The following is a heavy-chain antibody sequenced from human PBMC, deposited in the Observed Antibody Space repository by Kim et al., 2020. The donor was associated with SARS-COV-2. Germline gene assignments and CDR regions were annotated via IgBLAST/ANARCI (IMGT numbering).Heavy chain of an antibody. CDR2: INSDGSST. Sequence: GGSLRLSCAASGFTFSSYWMHWVRQAPGKGLVWVSRINSDGSSTSYADSVKGRFTISRDNAKNTLYLQMNSLRAEDTAVYYCAKKSGRGSGSAGGDYYYYYGRDVWGQGTTVTVSS. V-gene: IGHV3-74*01. CDR1: GFTFSSYW. J-gene: IGHJ6*02. CDR3: AKKSGRGSGSAGGDYYYYYGRDV. D-gene: IGHD3-10*01.